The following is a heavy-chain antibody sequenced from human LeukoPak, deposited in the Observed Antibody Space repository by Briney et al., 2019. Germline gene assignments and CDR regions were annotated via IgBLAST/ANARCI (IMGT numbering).Heavy chain of an antibody. Sequence: GGSLRLSCAASGLTFSSFWMSWVRQAPGKGLEWVAHIKEDGSMQSYVDSVKGRFTISRDNAKNSVYLQMNSLRVEDTAVYYCARVVTWFDPWGQGSLVTVSS. V-gene: IGHV3-7*04. J-gene: IGHJ5*02. CDR2: IKEDGSMQ. CDR1: GLTFSSFW. CDR3: ARVVTWFDP.